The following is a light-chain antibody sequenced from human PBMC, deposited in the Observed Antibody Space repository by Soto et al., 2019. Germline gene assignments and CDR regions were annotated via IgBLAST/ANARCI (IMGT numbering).Light chain of an antibody. J-gene: IGLJ2*01. CDR1: SGSIANYY. Sequence: NFMLTQPHSVSASPGKTVTISCTRSSGSIANYYVQWYQQRPGSAPTTVIYEDHQRPSGVPDRFSNSIDSSSNSASLTISGLKTEDEADYYSQSDDTNSHVVFGGGTKLTVL. CDR3: QSDDTNSHVV. CDR2: EDH. V-gene: IGLV6-57*03.